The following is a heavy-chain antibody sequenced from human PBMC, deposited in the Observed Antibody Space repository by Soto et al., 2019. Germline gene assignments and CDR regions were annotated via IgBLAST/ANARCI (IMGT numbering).Heavy chain of an antibody. CDR3: ARRSSGSYYAY. J-gene: IGHJ4*02. D-gene: IGHD1-26*01. V-gene: IGHV3-23*01. Sequence: EVQLLESGGGLVQPGGSLRLSCAASGFTFSSYAMRWVRQAPGKGLEWVSAISGSGGSMYYADSVKGRFTISRDNSKNTLYLQMNGTRAEDPAVYYCARRSSGSYYAYWGQGALGTVSS. CDR2: ISGSGGSM. CDR1: GFTFSSYA.